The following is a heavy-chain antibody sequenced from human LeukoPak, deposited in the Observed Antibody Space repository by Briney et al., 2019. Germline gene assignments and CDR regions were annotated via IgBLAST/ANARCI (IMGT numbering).Heavy chain of an antibody. CDR1: GYTFTSYG. V-gene: IGHV1-18*01. J-gene: IGHJ4*02. D-gene: IGHD4-17*01. Sequence: ASVKVSCKASGYTFTSYGISWVRQAPGQGLEWMGWISAYNGNTNYAQKLQGRVTMTTDTSTSTAYMELRSLRSDDTAVYYCARVLGDYELTDLDYWGQGTLVTVSS. CDR2: ISAYNGNT. CDR3: ARVLGDYELTDLDY.